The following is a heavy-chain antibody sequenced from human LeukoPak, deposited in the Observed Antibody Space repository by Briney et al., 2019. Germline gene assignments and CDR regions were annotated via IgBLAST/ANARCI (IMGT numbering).Heavy chain of an antibody. CDR1: GVSISSGSYY. CDR3: ARVLKGIVGALYYYYYMDV. CDR2: IYHSGST. D-gene: IGHD1-26*01. V-gene: IGHV4-39*07. J-gene: IGHJ6*03. Sequence: SETLSLTCTVSGVSISSGSYYWSWIRQPPGKGLEWIGSIYHSGSTYYNPSLKSRVTISVDTSKNQFSLKLSSVTAADTAVYYCARVLKGIVGALYYYYYMDVWGKGTTVTVSS.